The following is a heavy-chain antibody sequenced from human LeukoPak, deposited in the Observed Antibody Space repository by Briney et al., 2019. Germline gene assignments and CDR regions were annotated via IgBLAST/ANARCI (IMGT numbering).Heavy chain of an antibody. J-gene: IGHJ5*02. V-gene: IGHV4-59*06. CDR3: ARNVKQQLVGMWFDP. CDR1: GGSISSYY. Sequence: SETLSLTCTVSGGSISSYYWSWIRQPPGKGLEWIGYIYYSGSTYYNPSLKSRVTISVDTSKNQFSLKLSSVTAADTAVYYCARNVKQQLVGMWFDPWGQGTLVTVSS. D-gene: IGHD6-13*01. CDR2: IYYSGST.